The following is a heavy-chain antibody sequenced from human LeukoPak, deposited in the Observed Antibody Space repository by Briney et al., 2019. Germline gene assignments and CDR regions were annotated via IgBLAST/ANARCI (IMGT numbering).Heavy chain of an antibody. CDR2: TNPNSGGT. Sequence: GASVKVSCKASGYTFTGYYMHWVRQAPGQGLEWMGRTNPNSGGTNYAQKFRGRVTMTRDTSISTAYMELSRLRSDDTAVYYCARSYYDILTGYPKNSWFDPWGQGTLVTVSS. J-gene: IGHJ5*02. D-gene: IGHD3-9*01. CDR3: ARSYYDILTGYPKNSWFDP. CDR1: GYTFTGYY. V-gene: IGHV1-2*06.